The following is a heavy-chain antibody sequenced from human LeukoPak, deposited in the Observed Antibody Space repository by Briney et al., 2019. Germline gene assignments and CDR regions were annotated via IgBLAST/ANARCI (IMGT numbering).Heavy chain of an antibody. CDR2: ISGSGGST. V-gene: IGHV3-23*01. D-gene: IGHD5-12*01. CDR3: AKAIYSGYDENAFDI. J-gene: IGHJ3*02. Sequence: PGGSLRLSCAASGFTFSSYEMDWVRQAPGKGLEWVSAISGSGGSTYYADSVKGRFTISRDNSKNTLYLQMNSLRAEDTAVYYCAKAIYSGYDENAFDIWGQGTMVTVSS. CDR1: GFTFSSYE.